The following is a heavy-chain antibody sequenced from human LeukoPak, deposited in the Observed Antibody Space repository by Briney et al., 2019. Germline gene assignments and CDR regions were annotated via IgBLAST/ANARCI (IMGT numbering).Heavy chain of an antibody. CDR3: ARGGDISGSFDY. CDR1: GGTFSSYA. V-gene: IGHV1-69*05. CDR2: IIPMFGTA. Sequence: SVKVSCKASGGTFSSYAISWVRQAPGQGLEWMGGIIPMFGTASYAQKFQGRVTMTRDTSTSTVYMELSSLRSEDTAVYYCARGGDISGSFDYWGQGTLVTVSS. J-gene: IGHJ4*02. D-gene: IGHD3-22*01.